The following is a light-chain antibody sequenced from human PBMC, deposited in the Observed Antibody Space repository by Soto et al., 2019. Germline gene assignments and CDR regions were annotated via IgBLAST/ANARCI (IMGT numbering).Light chain of an antibody. CDR3: QQSYSTPLA. V-gene: IGKV1-39*01. CDR1: QSISGY. Sequence: DIQMTQSPSSLSASVGDRVTITCRASQSISGYLNWYQQKPGKAPRLLIYAASSLQSGVPSRFSGSASGTDFTLTISSLQPEDFATDYCQQSYSTPLAFGGGTKVDIK. CDR2: AAS. J-gene: IGKJ4*01.